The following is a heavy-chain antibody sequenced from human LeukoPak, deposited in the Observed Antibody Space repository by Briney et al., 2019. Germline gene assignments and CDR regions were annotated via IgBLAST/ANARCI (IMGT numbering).Heavy chain of an antibody. D-gene: IGHD3-22*01. V-gene: IGHV4-59*06. J-gene: IGHJ5*02. CDR3: AVGYYYDSSGYYH. Sequence: SETLSLTCTVSGGSISSNYWSWIRQHPGKGLEWIGYIYYSGSTYYNPSLKSRVTISVDTSKNQFSLKLSSVTAADTAVYYCAVGYYYDSSGYYHWGQGTLVTVSS. CDR2: IYYSGST. CDR1: GGSISSNY.